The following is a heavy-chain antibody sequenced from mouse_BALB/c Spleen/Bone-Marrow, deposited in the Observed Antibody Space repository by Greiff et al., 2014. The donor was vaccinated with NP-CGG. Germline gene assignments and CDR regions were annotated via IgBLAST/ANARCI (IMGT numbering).Heavy chain of an antibody. CDR1: GYTFTSYW. D-gene: IGHD2-1*01. V-gene: IGHV1-7*01. Sequence: VQRVESGAELAKPGASVEMSCKASGYTFTSYWMHWVKQRPGQGLEWIGYINPSTGYTEYNQKFKDKATLTADKSSSTAYMQLSSLTSEDSAVYYCARYGNYGDYFDYWGQGTTLTVSS. CDR2: INPSTGYT. J-gene: IGHJ2*01. CDR3: ARYGNYGDYFDY.